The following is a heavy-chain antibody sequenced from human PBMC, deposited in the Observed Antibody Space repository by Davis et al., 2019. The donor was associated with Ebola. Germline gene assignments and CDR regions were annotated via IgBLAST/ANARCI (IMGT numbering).Heavy chain of an antibody. Sequence: GESLKISCAASGFTFSSYWMSWVRQAPGKGLEWVSVIYDQSTAYADSVRGRFIISRDKSNNTLYLEINSLRVDDTAVYYCATTQWLREFDNWGQGTLVTVSS. V-gene: IGHV3-53*05. CDR2: IYDQST. CDR1: GFTFSSYW. D-gene: IGHD6-19*01. J-gene: IGHJ4*02. CDR3: ATTQWLREFDN.